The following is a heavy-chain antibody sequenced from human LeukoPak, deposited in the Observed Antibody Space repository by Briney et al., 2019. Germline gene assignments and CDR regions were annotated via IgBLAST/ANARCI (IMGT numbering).Heavy chain of an antibody. CDR3: ARVLMSYYYDSSGYFDSFDY. D-gene: IGHD3-22*01. J-gene: IGHJ4*02. V-gene: IGHV3-21*01. CDR2: ISISGSKT. CDR1: EFDFSSHA. Sequence: GGSLRLSCAASEFDFSSHAMTWVRQAPGKGLEWVSAISISGSKTYYADSVKGRFTISRDNAKNSLYLQMNSLRAEDTAVYYCARVLMSYYYDSSGYFDSFDYWGQGTLVTVSS.